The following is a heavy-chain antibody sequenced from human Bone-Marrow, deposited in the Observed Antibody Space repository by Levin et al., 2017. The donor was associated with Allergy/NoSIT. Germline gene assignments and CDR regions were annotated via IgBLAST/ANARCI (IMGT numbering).Heavy chain of an antibody. CDR2: IYWDNDR. CDR1: GFSLTTSGVG. Sequence: SGPTLVKPTQTLTVTCTFSGFSLTTSGVGVGWIRQPPGEALEYLALIYWDNDRRYSPSLKSRLTIAKDTSKNQVVLTMTNMDPVDTATYYCANRVERNSDWNYGSFDYWGQGTLVTVSS. V-gene: IGHV2-5*02. J-gene: IGHJ4*02. D-gene: IGHD1-7*01. CDR3: ANRVERNSDWNYGSFDY.